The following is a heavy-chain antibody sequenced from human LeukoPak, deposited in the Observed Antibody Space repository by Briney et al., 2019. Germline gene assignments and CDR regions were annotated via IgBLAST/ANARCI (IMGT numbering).Heavy chain of an antibody. D-gene: IGHD6-13*01. V-gene: IGHV3-23*01. Sequence: GGSLRLSCAASGFTFSSYAMSWVRQAPGKGLEWVSAISGSGGSTYYADSVEGRFTISRDNSKNTLYLQMNSLRAEDTAVYYCAKGITPAAGRLGVDYWGQGTLITVSS. CDR1: GFTFSSYA. CDR3: AKGITPAAGRLGVDY. CDR2: ISGSGGST. J-gene: IGHJ4*02.